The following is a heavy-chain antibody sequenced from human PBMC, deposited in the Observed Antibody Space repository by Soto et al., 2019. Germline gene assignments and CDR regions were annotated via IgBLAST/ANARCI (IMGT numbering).Heavy chain of an antibody. V-gene: IGHV3-30-3*01. D-gene: IGHD3-22*01. CDR3: ASLFPRPYDSSGYYPSFDAFDI. CDR2: ISYDGSNK. J-gene: IGHJ3*02. Sequence: GSLRLSCAASGFTFSSYAMHWVRQAPGKGLEWVAVISYDGSNKYYADSVKGRFTISRDNSKNTLYLQMNSLRAEDTAVYYCASLFPRPYDSSGYYPSFDAFDIWGQGTMVTVSS. CDR1: GFTFSSYA.